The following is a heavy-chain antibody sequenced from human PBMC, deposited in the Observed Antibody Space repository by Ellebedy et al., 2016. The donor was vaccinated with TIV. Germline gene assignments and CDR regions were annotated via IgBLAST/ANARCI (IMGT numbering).Heavy chain of an antibody. D-gene: IGHD5-24*01. V-gene: IGHV3-9*01. CDR1: GFTFDDYT. CDR3: TKGYGFEYFQS. Sequence: PGGSLRLSCAASGFTFDDYTMHWVRQVPGKGLEWVSGISWISGKIGYADSVKGRFTISRDNAKNSLYLQMNSLRVEDTAFYYCTKGYGFEYFQSWGQGTLVTVSS. CDR2: ISWISGKI. J-gene: IGHJ1*01.